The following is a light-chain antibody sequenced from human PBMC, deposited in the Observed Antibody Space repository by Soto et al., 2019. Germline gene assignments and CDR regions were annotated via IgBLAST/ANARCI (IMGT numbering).Light chain of an antibody. J-gene: IGLJ1*01. CDR1: SSNIGAGYD. Sequence: QSVLTQPPSVSGAPGQRVTISCTGSSSNIGAGYDVHWYQQLPGTAPKLLIYNNNQRPSGVPDRFSGSKSGTSSSLAISGLQSEDEADYYCAAWDDSLNGPVFGTGTKVTVL. CDR2: NNN. V-gene: IGLV1-40*01. CDR3: AAWDDSLNGPV.